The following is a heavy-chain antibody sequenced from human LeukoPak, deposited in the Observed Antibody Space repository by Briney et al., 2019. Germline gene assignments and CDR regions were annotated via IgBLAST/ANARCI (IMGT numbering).Heavy chain of an antibody. J-gene: IGHJ3*02. Sequence: PGGSLRLSCAASGFTFSSYAKHWVRQAPGKGLEWVAVISYDGSNKYYADSVKGRFTISRDNSKNTLYLQMNSLRAEDTAVYYCARDGGNPPRDAFDIWGQGTMVTVSS. V-gene: IGHV3-30-3*01. CDR3: ARDGGNPPRDAFDI. CDR2: ISYDGSNK. D-gene: IGHD4-23*01. CDR1: GFTFSSYA.